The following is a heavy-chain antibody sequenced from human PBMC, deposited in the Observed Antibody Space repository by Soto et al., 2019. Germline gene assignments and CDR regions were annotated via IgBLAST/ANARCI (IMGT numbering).Heavy chain of an antibody. J-gene: IGHJ6*03. CDR3: ARRLLTHSNLSIYYYYMDV. Sequence: HSETLSLSCTVCGGSVCSGGYDGSWIRQHPGKGLEWIGYIYYSGSTYYNPSLKSRVTISVDTSKNQFSLKLSSVTAADTAVYYCARRLLTHSNLSIYYYYMDVWGKGTTVTVSS. CDR1: GGSVCSGGYD. D-gene: IGHD4-4*01. CDR2: IYYSGST. V-gene: IGHV4-31*03.